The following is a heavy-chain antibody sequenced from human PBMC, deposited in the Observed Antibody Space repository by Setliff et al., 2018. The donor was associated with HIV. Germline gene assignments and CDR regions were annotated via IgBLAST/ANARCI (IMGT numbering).Heavy chain of an antibody. V-gene: IGHV4-61*05. CDR1: GGSISGSSDY. Sequence: SETLSLTCTVSGGSISGSSDYWGWIRQPPGKGLEWIGHIYTTGRTNYNPSLKSRVTISLDTSKNQFFLRLSSVTAADTAVYYCAAATTLDYWGQGTLVTVSS. CDR3: AAATTLDY. J-gene: IGHJ4*02. CDR2: IYTTGRT. D-gene: IGHD1-26*01.